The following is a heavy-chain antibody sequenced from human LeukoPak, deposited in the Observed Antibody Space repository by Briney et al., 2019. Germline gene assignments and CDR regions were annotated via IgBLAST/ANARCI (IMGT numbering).Heavy chain of an antibody. CDR2: ISGAGGTT. D-gene: IGHD2-2*01. CDR3: AKDLTPQPANAWFDP. Sequence: GGSLRLSCAASGFTFSSYAMSWVRHSPEKGLEWVSGISGAGGTTYYADSVKGRFTISRDNSKNTVYLQMNSLRAEDSAVYYCAKDLTPQPANAWFDPWGQGTLVTVTS. CDR1: GFTFSSYA. V-gene: IGHV3-23*01. J-gene: IGHJ5*02.